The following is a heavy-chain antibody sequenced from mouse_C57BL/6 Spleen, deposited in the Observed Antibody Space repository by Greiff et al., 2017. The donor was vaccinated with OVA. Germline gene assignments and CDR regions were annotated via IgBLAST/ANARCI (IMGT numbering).Heavy chain of an antibody. CDR3: ARAPRGGNYEMDY. Sequence: VQLQQSGPGLVKPSQSLSLTCSVTGYSITSGYYWNWIRQFPGNKLEWMGYISYDGSNNYNPSLKNRISITRDTSKNQFFLKLNSVTTEDTATYYCARAPRGGNYEMDYWGQGTSVTVSS. J-gene: IGHJ4*01. V-gene: IGHV3-6*01. CDR2: ISYDGSN. D-gene: IGHD2-1*01. CDR1: GYSITSGYY.